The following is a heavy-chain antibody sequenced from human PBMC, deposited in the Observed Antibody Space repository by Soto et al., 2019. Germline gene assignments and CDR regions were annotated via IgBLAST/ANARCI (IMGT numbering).Heavy chain of an antibody. V-gene: IGHV1-8*01. J-gene: IGHJ4*02. CDR2: MNPNSGNT. Sequence: ASVKVSCKASGYTFTGYDINWVRQATGQGLEWMGWMNPNSGNTGYAQKFQGRVTMTRNTSISTAYMELSSLRSEDTAVYYCAITEGYCTNGVCYTFDYWGQGTLVTVSS. D-gene: IGHD2-8*01. CDR3: AITEGYCTNGVCYTFDY. CDR1: GYTFTGYD.